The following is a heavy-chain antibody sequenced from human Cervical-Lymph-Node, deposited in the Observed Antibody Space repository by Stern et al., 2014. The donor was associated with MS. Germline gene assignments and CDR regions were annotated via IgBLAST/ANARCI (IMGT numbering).Heavy chain of an antibody. J-gene: IGHJ4*02. CDR1: GFTFSSYA. CDR2: ISYDGSNK. D-gene: IGHD3-3*01. Sequence: MQLVESGGGVVQPGRSLRLSCAASGFTFSSYAMHWVRQAPGKGLEWVAVISYDGSNKYYADSVKGRFTISRDNSKNTLYLQMNSLRAEDTAVYYCARAGVLRFLEWPRFDYWGQGTLVTVSS. V-gene: IGHV3-30*01. CDR3: ARAGVLRFLEWPRFDY.